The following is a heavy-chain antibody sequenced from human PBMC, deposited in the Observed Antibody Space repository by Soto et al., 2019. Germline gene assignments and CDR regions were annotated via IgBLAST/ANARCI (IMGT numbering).Heavy chain of an antibody. Sequence: SETLCLTCPVSGGSVSTYDWSWIRQPPGKGLEWIGYIYNNGNTNHNPSLEGRVTISVDTSRNQFSLKLSSVTAADTAVYYCARDRDACSGGSCYSGYYFYMDVWGKGTTVTVSS. V-gene: IGHV4-59*02. J-gene: IGHJ6*03. CDR2: IYNNGNT. CDR3: ARDRDACSGGSCYSGYYFYMDV. D-gene: IGHD2-15*01. CDR1: GGSVSTYD.